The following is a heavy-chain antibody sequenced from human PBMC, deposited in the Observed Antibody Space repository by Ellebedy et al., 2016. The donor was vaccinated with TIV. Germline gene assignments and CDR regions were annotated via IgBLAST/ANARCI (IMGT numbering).Heavy chain of an antibody. V-gene: IGHV3-66*01. CDR1: ELTVHMNY. Sequence: GESLKISCAASELTVHMNYMSWVRQAPGMGPEWVSVIFIDNTTYYADSVKGRFTISRDNSKNTLYLQRNSLRAEDTAVYYCARESFNDVDLDLWGIFDFWGQGTVVTVSS. CDR2: IFIDNTT. CDR3: ARESFNDVDLDLWGIFDF. J-gene: IGHJ3*01. D-gene: IGHD1-7*01.